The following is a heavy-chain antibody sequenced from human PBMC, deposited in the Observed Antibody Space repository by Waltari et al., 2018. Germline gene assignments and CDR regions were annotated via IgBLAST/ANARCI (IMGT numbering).Heavy chain of an antibody. Sequence: QVQLQESGPGLVKPSETLSLTCAVSGYSISSGYYWGWLRAPPGKGLEWIGRIYHSGSTYYNPSLKSRVTISVDTSKNQFSLKLSSVTAADTAVYYCARDQLYCSGGSCYSADYWGQGTLVTVSS. CDR2: IYHSGST. CDR1: GYSISSGYY. J-gene: IGHJ4*02. V-gene: IGHV4-38-2*02. CDR3: ARDQLYCSGGSCYSADY. D-gene: IGHD2-15*01.